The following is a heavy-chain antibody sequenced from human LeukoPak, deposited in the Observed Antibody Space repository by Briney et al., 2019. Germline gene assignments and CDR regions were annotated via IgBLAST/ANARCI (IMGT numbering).Heavy chain of an antibody. D-gene: IGHD4-17*01. J-gene: IGHJ3*02. CDR1: GGSISRSNYY. V-gene: IGHV4-39*07. CDR3: AREDYGDPIDAFDI. Sequence: SETLSLTCAVSGGSISRSNYYWGWIRQPPGKGLEWIGSFYYSGTTYYNPSLKSRVTISVDTSKNQFSLKLSSVTAADTAVYYCAREDYGDPIDAFDIWGQGTMVTVSS. CDR2: FYYSGTT.